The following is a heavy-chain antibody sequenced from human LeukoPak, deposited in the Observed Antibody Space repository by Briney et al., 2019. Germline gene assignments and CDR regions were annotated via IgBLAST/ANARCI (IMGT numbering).Heavy chain of an antibody. CDR2: ISGSSSDT. V-gene: IGHV3-11*06. CDR1: GFTFSDYY. D-gene: IGHD3-9*01. Sequence: GGSLRLSCAASGFTFSDYYMSWIRQPPGKGLEWVSYISGSSSDTSYADSVKGRFTISRDNAKNSLYLQMNSLRAEDTAVYYCAKDRSITILRYYFDYWGQGTLVTVSS. J-gene: IGHJ4*02. CDR3: AKDRSITILRYYFDY.